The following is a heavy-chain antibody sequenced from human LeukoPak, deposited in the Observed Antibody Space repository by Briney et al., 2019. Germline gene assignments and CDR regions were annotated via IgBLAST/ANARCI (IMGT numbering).Heavy chain of an antibody. CDR1: GGSFSGYY. CDR2: IYTSGST. Sequence: KPSETLSLTCAVYGGSFSGYYWSWIRQPAGKGLEWIGRIYTSGSTNYNPSLKSRVTMSVDTSKNQFSLKLSSVTAADTAVYYCAREARPGPYDYWGQGTLVTVSS. V-gene: IGHV4-4*07. J-gene: IGHJ4*02. CDR3: AREARPGPYDY.